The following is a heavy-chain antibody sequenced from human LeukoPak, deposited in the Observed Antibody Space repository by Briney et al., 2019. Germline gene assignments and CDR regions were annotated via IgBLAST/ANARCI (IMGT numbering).Heavy chain of an antibody. D-gene: IGHD3-9*01. Sequence: SVKVSCKASGGTFSSYAISWVRQAPGQGLEWMGRIIPILGIANYAQKFQGRVTITADKSTSTAYMELSSLRSEDTAVYYCARSPLTGLNWFDPWGQGTLVTVSS. V-gene: IGHV1-69*04. CDR1: GGTFSSYA. CDR3: ARSPLTGLNWFDP. CDR2: IIPILGIA. J-gene: IGHJ5*02.